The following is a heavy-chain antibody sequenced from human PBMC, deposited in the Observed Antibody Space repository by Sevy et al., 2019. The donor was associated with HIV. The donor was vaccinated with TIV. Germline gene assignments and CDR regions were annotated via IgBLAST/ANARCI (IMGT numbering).Heavy chain of an antibody. CDR1: GFTFSSYA. CDR2: VGGNGGST. CDR3: VKDVYDRAILVRGVAYYYGLDV. D-gene: IGHD3-10*01. Sequence: GGSLRLSCVGSGFTFSSYAMTWVRQAPGKGLEWVSGVGGNGGSTYYADSVKDRFTISKDNFKNTLFLQMNKLRPEDTAVYYCVKDVYDRAILVRGVAYYYGLDVWGQGTTVTVSS. J-gene: IGHJ6*02. V-gene: IGHV3-23*01.